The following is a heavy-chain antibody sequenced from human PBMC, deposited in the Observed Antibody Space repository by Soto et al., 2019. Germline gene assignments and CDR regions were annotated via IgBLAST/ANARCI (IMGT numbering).Heavy chain of an antibody. V-gene: IGHV3-73*01. Sequence: GGSLRLSCAASGFTFSGSAMHWVRQASGKGLEWVGRIRSKANSYATAYAASVKGRFTISRDDSKKTAYLQMNSLKTEDTAVYYCTSSIVVVVAATRDYWGQGTLVTVSS. J-gene: IGHJ4*02. CDR2: IRSKANSYAT. D-gene: IGHD2-15*01. CDR1: GFTFSGSA. CDR3: TSSIVVVVAATRDY.